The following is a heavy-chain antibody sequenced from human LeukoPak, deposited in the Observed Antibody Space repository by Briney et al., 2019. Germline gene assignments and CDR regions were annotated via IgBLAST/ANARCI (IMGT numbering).Heavy chain of an antibody. V-gene: IGHV5-51*01. D-gene: IGHD6-19*01. CDR2: IYPGDSDT. CDR3: ATSGSGWYGSYYYYMDV. Sequence: GESLKISCKGSEYSFTSYWIGWVRQMPGKGLEWMGIIYPGDSDTRYSPSFQGQVTISADKSISTAYLQWSSLKASDTAMYYCATSGSGWYGSYYYYMDVWGKGTTVTVSS. CDR1: EYSFTSYW. J-gene: IGHJ6*03.